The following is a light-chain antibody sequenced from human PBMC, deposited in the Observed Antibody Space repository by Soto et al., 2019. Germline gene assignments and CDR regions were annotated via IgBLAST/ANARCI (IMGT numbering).Light chain of an antibody. CDR1: SSDVGLYNY. CDR2: EVT. CDR3: SSYTSSSTLV. Sequence: QSVLTQSASVSGSPGQSITISCTGTSSDVGLYNYVSWYQQHPGKAPKLMIYEVTNRPSGVSNRFSGSKSGNTASLTISGLQAEDEADYYCSSYTSSSTLVFGGGTKSPS. V-gene: IGLV2-14*01. J-gene: IGLJ2*01.